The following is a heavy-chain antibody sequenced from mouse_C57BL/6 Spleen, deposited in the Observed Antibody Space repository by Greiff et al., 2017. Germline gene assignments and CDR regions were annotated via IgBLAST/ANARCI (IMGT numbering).Heavy chain of an antibody. CDR3: ARSGGLPYAMDY. Sequence: VQLKESGPELVKPGDSVKISCKASGYSFTGYFMNWVMQSHGKSLEWIGRINPYNGDTFYNQKFKGKATLTVDKSSSTAHMELRSLTSEDSAVYYCARSGGLPYAMDYWGQGTSVTVSS. J-gene: IGHJ4*01. V-gene: IGHV1-20*01. CDR2: INPYNGDT. CDR1: GYSFTGYF. D-gene: IGHD2-2*01.